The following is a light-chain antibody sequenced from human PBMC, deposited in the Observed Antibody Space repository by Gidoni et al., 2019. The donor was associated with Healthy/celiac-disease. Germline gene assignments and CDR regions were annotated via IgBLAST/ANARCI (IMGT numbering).Light chain of an antibody. CDR3: QQYDNLPLT. J-gene: IGKJ4*01. Sequence: IQMTQSPSSLSASVGDRVTITCQESQDISNYLNWYQQKPGQAPKLLIYDASNLETGVPSRFSGSGSGTDFTFTISSLQPEDIAMYYCQQYDNLPLTFGGGTKVEIK. V-gene: IGKV1-33*01. CDR2: DAS. CDR1: QDISNY.